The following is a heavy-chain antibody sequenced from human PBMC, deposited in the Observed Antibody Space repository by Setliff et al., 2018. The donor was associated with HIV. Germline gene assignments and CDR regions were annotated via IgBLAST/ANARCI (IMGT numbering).Heavy chain of an antibody. CDR1: GLIFSSYE. J-gene: IGHJ4*02. CDR2: IRYDGSNE. Sequence: GGSLRLSCAASGLIFSSYEMNWVRQAPGKGLEWISFIRYDGSNENYADSVKGRFTISRDNSKNTLYLQMNSLRAEDTAVYYCGKDRYDNYVWGSYHGPDFWGQGTLVTVSS. CDR3: GKDRYDNYVWGSYHGPDF. V-gene: IGHV3-30*02. D-gene: IGHD3-16*01.